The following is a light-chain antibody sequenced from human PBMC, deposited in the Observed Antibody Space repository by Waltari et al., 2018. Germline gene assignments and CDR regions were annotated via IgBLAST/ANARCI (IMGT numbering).Light chain of an antibody. V-gene: IGKV2-28*01. Sequence: DIVMTQSPLSLRVTPGEPASIPCRSSQSLLYRNGYNYLDWYLQKTGQSPQLLIYLGSNRASGVPDRFSGSGSGTDFTLRISRVEAEDVGVYYCMQALQMPRTFGQGTKVEI. J-gene: IGKJ1*01. CDR1: QSLLYRNGYNY. CDR2: LGS. CDR3: MQALQMPRT.